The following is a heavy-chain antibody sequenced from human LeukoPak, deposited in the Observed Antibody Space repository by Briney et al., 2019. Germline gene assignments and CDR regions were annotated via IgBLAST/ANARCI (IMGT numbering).Heavy chain of an antibody. CDR1: GFTFSTYW. CDR3: ARHCTGSCVHGLDV. J-gene: IGHJ6*02. Sequence: PGGSLRLSCGASGFTFSTYWMTWVRQAPGKGLEWVANVKDDGSDKYYADSVKGRFAISRDNAKKSLYLQMNSLRAEDTAVYYCARHCTGSCVHGLDVWGQGTTVIVSS. V-gene: IGHV3-7*01. D-gene: IGHD2-8*02. CDR2: VKDDGSDK.